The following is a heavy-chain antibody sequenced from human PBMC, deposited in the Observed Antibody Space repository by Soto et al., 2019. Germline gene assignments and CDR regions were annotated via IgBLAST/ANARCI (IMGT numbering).Heavy chain of an antibody. CDR2: ISYGGTT. D-gene: IGHD3-10*01. J-gene: IGHJ4*02. CDR3: AMYYGHGQDY. V-gene: IGHV4-59*02. CDR1: GASVTNYY. Sequence: QVQLHQSGPGLVKPSETLSLTCSVSGASVTNYYWSWIRQSPGKGLEWIGYISYGGTTKFNSSLKGRVTVSVDMSKNQFSLTHNSVTAADTAVYYCAMYYGHGQDYWGQGTLVTVSS.